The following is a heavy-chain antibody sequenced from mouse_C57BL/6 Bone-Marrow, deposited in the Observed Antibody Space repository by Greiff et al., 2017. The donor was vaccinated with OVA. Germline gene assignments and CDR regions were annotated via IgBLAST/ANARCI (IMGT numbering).Heavy chain of an antibody. D-gene: IGHD1-1*01. CDR2: ISSGSSTI. CDR3: ASGPFMTTEAMDY. V-gene: IGHV5-17*01. CDR1: GFTFSDYG. Sequence: EVKLMESGGGLVKPGGSLKLSCAASGFTFSDYGMHWVRQAPEKGLEWVAYISSGSSTIYYADTVKGRFTISRDNAKNTLFLQMTSLRSEDTARYDGASGPFMTTEAMDYWGQGTSVTVSS. J-gene: IGHJ4*01.